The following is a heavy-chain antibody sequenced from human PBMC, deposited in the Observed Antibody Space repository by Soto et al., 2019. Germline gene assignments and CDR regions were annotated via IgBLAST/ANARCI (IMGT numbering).Heavy chain of an antibody. V-gene: IGHV1-18*01. CDR1: GYTFTSYG. CDR3: AREVGNSSSWYVPWDY. D-gene: IGHD6-13*01. Sequence: ASVKVSCKASGYTFTSYGISWVRQAPGQGLEWMGWISAYNGNTNYAQKLQGRVTMTTDTSTSTAYMELRSLRSDDTAVYYCAREVGNSSSWYVPWDYWGQGTLVTVSS. CDR2: ISAYNGNT. J-gene: IGHJ4*02.